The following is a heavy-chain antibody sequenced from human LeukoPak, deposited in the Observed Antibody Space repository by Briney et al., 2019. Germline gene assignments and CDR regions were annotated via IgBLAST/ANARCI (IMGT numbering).Heavy chain of an antibody. V-gene: IGHV4-31*03. D-gene: IGHD3-3*01. J-gene: IGHJ4*02. CDR2: IYYSGST. CDR3: ARTLRFLEWLSYFDY. CDR1: GGSISSGGYY. Sequence: PSETLSLTCTVSGGSISSGGYYWSWIRQHPGKGLEWIGYIYYSGSTYYNPSLKSRVTISVDMSKNQFSLKLSSVTAADTAVYYCARTLRFLEWLSYFDYWGQGTLVAVSS.